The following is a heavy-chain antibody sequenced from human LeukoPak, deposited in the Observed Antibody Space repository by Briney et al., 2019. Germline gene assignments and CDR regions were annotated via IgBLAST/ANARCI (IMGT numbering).Heavy chain of an antibody. CDR3: ARSLLAFDY. V-gene: IGHV4-39*01. J-gene: IGHJ4*02. D-gene: IGHD2-8*02. Sequence: SETLSLTCTVSCGSISSSSYYWGWIRQPPGKGLEWIGSFYSKGNTYYNPSLKSPVTISVDTSKNQFSLKVSSVTAADTAVYYCARSLLAFDYWGQGTLVTVSS. CDR1: CGSISSSSYY. CDR2: FYSKGNT.